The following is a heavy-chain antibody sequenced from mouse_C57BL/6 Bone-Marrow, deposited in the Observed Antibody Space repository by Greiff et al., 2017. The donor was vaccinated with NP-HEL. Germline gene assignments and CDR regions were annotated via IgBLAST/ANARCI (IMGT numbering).Heavy chain of an antibody. Sequence: VQLQQSGAELVRPGASVKLSCKASGYTFTDYYINWVKQRPGQGLEWIARIYPGSGNTYYNEKFKGKATLTAEKSSSTAYMQLSSLTSEDSAVYFCARSAYSNDYWGQGTTLTVSS. CDR3: ARSAYSNDY. V-gene: IGHV1-76*01. D-gene: IGHD2-5*01. CDR2: IYPGSGNT. J-gene: IGHJ2*01. CDR1: GYTFTDYY.